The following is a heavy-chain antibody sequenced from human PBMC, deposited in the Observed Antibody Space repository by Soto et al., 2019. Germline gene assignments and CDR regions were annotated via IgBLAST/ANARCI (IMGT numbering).Heavy chain of an antibody. D-gene: IGHD3-16*01. CDR1: GYSFTSYW. V-gene: IGHV5-51*01. Sequence: GESLKISCKGSGYSFTSYWIGWVRQMPGKGLEWMGIIYPGDSDTRYSPSFQGQVTISADKSISTAYLQWSSLKASDTAMYYCARLNVEEYYDYIWRRPGFDYWGPGTLVTVSS. CDR3: ARLNVEEYYDYIWRRPGFDY. J-gene: IGHJ4*02. CDR2: IYPGDSDT.